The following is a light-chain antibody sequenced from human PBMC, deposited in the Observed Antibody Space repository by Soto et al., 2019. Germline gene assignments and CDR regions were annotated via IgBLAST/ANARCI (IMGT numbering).Light chain of an antibody. J-gene: IGLJ2*01. V-gene: IGLV1-47*01. Sequence: QPVLTQPPSASGTPGQRVTISCSGSTSNIGSNYVYWYQQLPGTAPKLLIYRNNQRPSGVPVRFSVSKSGTSASLAISGLRSEDEADYYCAAWDDSLSGVVFGGGTKLTVL. CDR1: TSNIGSNY. CDR3: AAWDDSLSGVV. CDR2: RNN.